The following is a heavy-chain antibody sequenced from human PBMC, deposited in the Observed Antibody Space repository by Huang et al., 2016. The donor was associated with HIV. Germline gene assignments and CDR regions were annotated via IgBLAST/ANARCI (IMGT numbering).Heavy chain of an antibody. CDR1: GFTFSSYW. D-gene: IGHD3-10*01. V-gene: IGHV3-74*01. Sequence: EVQLVESGGGLVQPGGSLRLSCAASGFTFSSYWMHWVRQVPGKGLVCVSHSKSDGSSTSYADSVKGRFTISRDNAKNTLYLQMNSLRAEDTAVYYCARGSRQGKYYYGSGTAYWGQGTLVTVSS. CDR2: SKSDGSST. CDR3: ARGSRQGKYYYGSGTAY. J-gene: IGHJ4*02.